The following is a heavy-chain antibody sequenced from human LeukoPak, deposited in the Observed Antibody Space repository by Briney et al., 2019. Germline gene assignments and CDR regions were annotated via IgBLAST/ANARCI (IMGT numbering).Heavy chain of an antibody. D-gene: IGHD6-13*01. Sequence: GASVKVSCKASGYSFTGYYVHWVRQAPGQGLEWMGWLNPYSGDTNYAQKFQGRVTMTRDTSISTAYMELSRLRSDDTAVYYCAYRQQLVRAFDPWGQGTLVTVSS. CDR3: AYRQQLVRAFDP. CDR1: GYSFTGYY. V-gene: IGHV1-2*02. J-gene: IGHJ5*02. CDR2: LNPYSGDT.